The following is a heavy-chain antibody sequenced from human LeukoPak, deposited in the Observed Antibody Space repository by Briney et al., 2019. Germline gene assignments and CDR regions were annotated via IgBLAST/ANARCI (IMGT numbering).Heavy chain of an antibody. J-gene: IGHJ4*02. CDR1: GGSISSYY. CDR2: IYYSGST. V-gene: IGHV4-59*01. D-gene: IGHD3-22*01. CDR3: ARAMSVGGYGLDY. Sequence: KSSETLYLTCTVSGGSISSYYWSWIRQPPGKGLEWIGYIYYSGSTNYNPSLKSRVTISVDTSKNQFSLKLSSVTAADTAVYYCARAMSVGGYGLDYWGQGTLVTVSS.